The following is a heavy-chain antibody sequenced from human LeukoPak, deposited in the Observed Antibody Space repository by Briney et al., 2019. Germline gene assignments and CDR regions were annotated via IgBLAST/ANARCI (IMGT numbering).Heavy chain of an antibody. J-gene: IGHJ4*02. CDR3: ARDERPLRVYYDS. D-gene: IGHD1-1*01. CDR1: GFTLNSYA. CDR2: ILYEGTVK. Sequence: PGGSMRLSCAASGFTLNSYAMLWVRQAPGKGLEWVAMILYEGTVKYNADSVKGRFTICIDNSKNTLFVQMECLRGDDTVPYYSARDERPLRVYYDSWGQVTLVTVSS. V-gene: IGHV3-30*04.